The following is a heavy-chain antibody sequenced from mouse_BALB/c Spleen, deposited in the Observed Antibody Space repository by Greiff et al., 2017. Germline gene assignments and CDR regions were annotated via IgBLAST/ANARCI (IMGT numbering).Heavy chain of an antibody. CDR1: GFTFSSFG. CDR2: ISSGSSTI. Sequence: EVHLVESGGGLVQPGGSRKLSCAASGFTFSSFGMHWVRQAPEKGLEWVAYISSGSSTIYYADTVKGRFTISRDNPKNTLFLQMTSLRSEDTAMYYCASSYYRYDSWFAYWGQGTLVTVSA. CDR3: ASSYYRYDSWFAY. V-gene: IGHV5-17*02. J-gene: IGHJ3*01. D-gene: IGHD2-14*01.